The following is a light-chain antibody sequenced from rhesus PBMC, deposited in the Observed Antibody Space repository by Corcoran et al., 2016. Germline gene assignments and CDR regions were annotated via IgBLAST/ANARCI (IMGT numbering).Light chain of an antibody. J-gene: IGKJ1*01. CDR1: QGISSY. CDR3: QRCDSLWA. Sequence: DIQMTQPPSSLSASVGDRVTITFRASQGISSYLNWYQQKPGKAPKLLIYYANRFESGVPSRSSGSGAGTEYTLTVSSLQSEDLATYCCQRCDSLWAFGQGTKVEIK. V-gene: IGKV1-32*01. CDR2: YAN.